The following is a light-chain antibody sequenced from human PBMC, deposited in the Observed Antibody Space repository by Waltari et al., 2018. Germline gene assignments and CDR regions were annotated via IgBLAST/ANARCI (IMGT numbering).Light chain of an antibody. CDR1: QSSSRW. V-gene: IGKV1-5*03. Sequence: DIQMTQSPSSLSASVGDRVTITCRAGQSSSRWLALYQQKPGKAPSLRIYTASTLQSGVPSRFSGSGSGTEFTLTISSLQPDDFATYYCQQYITYPWTFGQGTKVETK. CDR2: TAS. J-gene: IGKJ1*01. CDR3: QQYITYPWT.